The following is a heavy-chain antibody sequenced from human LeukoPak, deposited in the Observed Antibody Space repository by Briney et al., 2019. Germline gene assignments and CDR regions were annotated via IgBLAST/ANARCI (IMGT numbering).Heavy chain of an antibody. CDR2: ISSSGSTI. CDR1: GFTFSDYY. D-gene: IGHD3-22*01. V-gene: IGHV3-11*04. Sequence: GGXLRLSCAASGFTFSDYYMSWIRQAPGKGLEGVSYISSSGSTIYYADSVKGRFTISRDNAKNSLYLQMNSLRAEDTAVYYCARSGYYSGDAFDIWGQGTMVTVSS. CDR3: ARSGYYSGDAFDI. J-gene: IGHJ3*02.